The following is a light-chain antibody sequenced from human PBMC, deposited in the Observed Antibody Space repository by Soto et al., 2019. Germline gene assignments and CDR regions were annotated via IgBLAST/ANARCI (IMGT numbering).Light chain of an antibody. V-gene: IGLV2-11*01. Sequence: QSALTQPRSVSGSPGQSVTISCTGSSSDVGGYNYVTWYQQYPGKAPKVMIYDVKTRPSGVPDRFSGSKSGNTASLTISGLQAEDEADYYCCSYAGDYTFVFGTGTKLPVL. J-gene: IGLJ1*01. CDR1: SSDVGGYNY. CDR3: CSYAGDYTFV. CDR2: DVK.